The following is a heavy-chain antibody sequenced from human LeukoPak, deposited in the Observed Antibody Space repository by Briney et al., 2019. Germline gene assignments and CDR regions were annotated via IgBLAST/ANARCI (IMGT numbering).Heavy chain of an antibody. D-gene: IGHD2-15*01. J-gene: IGHJ4*02. CDR2: INPSGGST. CDR1: GYIFTSYH. CDR3: ARGRRGRANFDY. V-gene: IGHV1-46*01. Sequence: ASVKVSCKASGYIFTSYHIHWVRQAPGQGLEWMGIINPSGGSTNYAQKFQGRVTMTRDTSTSTVYMELSSLRSEDTAVYYCARGRRGRANFDYWGQGTLVTVSS.